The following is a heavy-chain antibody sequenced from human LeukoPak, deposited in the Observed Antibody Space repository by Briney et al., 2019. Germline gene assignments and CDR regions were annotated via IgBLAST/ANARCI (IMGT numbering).Heavy chain of an antibody. CDR3: AREGGLRYFDWLFDYFDY. CDR1: GGSFSNYY. CDR2: INHSGST. J-gene: IGHJ4*02. V-gene: IGHV4-34*01. Sequence: SETLSLTCAVYGGSFSNYYWTWIRQPPGKGLEWIGEINHSGSTNYNPSLKSRVTISVDTSKNQFSLKLSSVTAADTAVYYCAREGGLRYFDWLFDYFDYWGQGTLVTVSS. D-gene: IGHD3-9*01.